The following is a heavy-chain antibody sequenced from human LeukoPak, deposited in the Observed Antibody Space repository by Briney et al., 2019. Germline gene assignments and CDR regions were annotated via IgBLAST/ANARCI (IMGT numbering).Heavy chain of an antibody. Sequence: GESLKISCKGSGYSFTSYWISWVRQMPGKGLEWMGRIDPSDSYTNYSPSFQGHVTISADKSIRTAYLQWSSLKASDTVMYYCARGGAVERYCSSTSCYWVDAFDIWGQGTMVTVSS. V-gene: IGHV5-10-1*01. CDR1: GYSFTSYW. D-gene: IGHD2-2*01. J-gene: IGHJ3*02. CDR2: IDPSDSYT. CDR3: ARGGAVERYCSSTSCYWVDAFDI.